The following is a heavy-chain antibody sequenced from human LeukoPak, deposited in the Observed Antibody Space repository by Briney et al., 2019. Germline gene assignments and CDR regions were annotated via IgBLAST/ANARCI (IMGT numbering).Heavy chain of an antibody. CDR2: IWYDGSNK. J-gene: IGHJ4*02. CDR1: GFTFSSYG. D-gene: IGHD3-3*01. V-gene: IGHV3-33*06. CDR3: AKERAEWLLDY. Sequence: GGSLRLSXAASGFTFSSYGMHWVRQAPGKGLEWVAVIWYDGSNKYYADSVKGRFTISRDNSKNTLYLQMNSLRAEDTAVYYCAKERAEWLLDYWGQGTLVTVSS.